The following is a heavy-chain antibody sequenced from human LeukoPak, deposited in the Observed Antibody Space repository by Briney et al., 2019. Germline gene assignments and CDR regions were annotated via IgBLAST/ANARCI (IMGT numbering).Heavy chain of an antibody. D-gene: IGHD5-24*01. CDR3: AKDRGGWLQSVCIDY. Sequence: PGGSLRLSCAASGFTLSSYAMSWVRQAPGKGLEWVSAISGSGGSTYYADSVKGRFTISRDNSKNTLYLQMNSLRAEDTAVYYCAKDRGGWLQSVCIDYWGQGTLVTVSS. CDR1: GFTLSSYA. CDR2: ISGSGGST. V-gene: IGHV3-23*01. J-gene: IGHJ4*02.